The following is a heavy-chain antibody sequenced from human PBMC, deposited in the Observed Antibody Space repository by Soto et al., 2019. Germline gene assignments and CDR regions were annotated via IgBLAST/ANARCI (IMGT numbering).Heavy chain of an antibody. V-gene: IGHV3-15*01. CDR3: TTEYYYDSSGYYFDY. J-gene: IGHJ4*02. Sequence: GGSLRLSCAASGFTFSNAWMSWVRQAPGKGLEWVGRIKSKTDGGTTDYAAPVKGRFTISRDDSKNTLYLQMNSLKTEDTAVYYCTTEYYYDSSGYYFDYWGQGTLVTVSS. CDR2: IKSKTDGGTT. CDR1: GFTFSNAW. D-gene: IGHD3-22*01.